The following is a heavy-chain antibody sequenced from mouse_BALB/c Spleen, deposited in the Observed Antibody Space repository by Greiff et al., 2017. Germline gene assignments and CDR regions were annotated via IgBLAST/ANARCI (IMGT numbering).Heavy chain of an antibody. V-gene: IGHV5-6-5*01. J-gene: IGHJ2*01. CDR2: ISSGGST. CDR3: ARSYAPTY. D-gene: IGHD1-1*01. CDR1: GFTFSSYA. Sequence: EVQVVESGGGLVKPGGSLKLSCAASGFTFSSYAMSWVRQTPEKRLEWVASISSGGSTYYPDSVKGRFTISRDNARNILYLQMSSLRSEDTAMYYCARSYAPTYWGQGTTLTVSA.